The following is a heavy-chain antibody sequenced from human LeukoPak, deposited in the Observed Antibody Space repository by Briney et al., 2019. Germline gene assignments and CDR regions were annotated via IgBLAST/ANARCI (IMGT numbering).Heavy chain of an antibody. CDR1: GFTFDDYA. CDR2: ISGDGGST. V-gene: IGHV3-43*02. CDR3: ATRSDYFDY. Sequence: GRSLRLSCAASGFTFDDYAVHWVRQAPGKGLEWVSLISGDGGSTYYADSVKGRFTISRDNSKNSLYLHMNSLRTEDTALYYCATRSDYFDYWGQGTLVTVSS. J-gene: IGHJ4*02.